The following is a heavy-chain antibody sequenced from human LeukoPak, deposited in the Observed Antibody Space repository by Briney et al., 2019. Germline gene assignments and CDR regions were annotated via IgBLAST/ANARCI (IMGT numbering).Heavy chain of an antibody. CDR1: GGSISSYY. Sequence: SETLSLTCTVSGGSISSYYWSWIRQPPGKGLEWIGYIYTSGSTNYNPSLKSRVTMSVDTSKNQFSLKLSSVTAADTAVYYCARMALKRADAFDIWGQGTMVTVSS. CDR3: ARMALKRADAFDI. J-gene: IGHJ3*02. V-gene: IGHV4-4*08. D-gene: IGHD5-24*01. CDR2: IYTSGST.